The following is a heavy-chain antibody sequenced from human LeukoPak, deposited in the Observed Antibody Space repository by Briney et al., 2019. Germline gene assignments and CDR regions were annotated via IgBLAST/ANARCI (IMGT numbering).Heavy chain of an antibody. CDR1: GFTFSNYA. Sequence: PGGSLRLSCAASGFTFSNYAMSWVRQAPGKGLEWVSAISGSGGSTYYADSVKGRFTISRDNAKNSLYLQMNSLRAEDTAVYYCARSSSWYPHDAFDIWGQGTMVTVSS. CDR3: ARSSSWYPHDAFDI. V-gene: IGHV3-23*01. CDR2: ISGSGGST. J-gene: IGHJ3*02. D-gene: IGHD6-13*01.